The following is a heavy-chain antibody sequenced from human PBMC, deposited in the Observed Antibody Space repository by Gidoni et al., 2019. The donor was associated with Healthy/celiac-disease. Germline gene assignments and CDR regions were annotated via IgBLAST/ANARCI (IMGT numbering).Heavy chain of an antibody. CDR1: GFTVSSNY. CDR3: ARVLKMGATLDAFDI. Sequence: EVQLVESGGGLVQPGGSLRLSCAASGFTVSSNYMSWVRQAPGKGLEWVSVIYSGGSTYYADSVKGRFTISRHNSKNTLYLQMNSLRAEDTAVYYCARVLKMGATLDAFDIWGQGTMVTVSS. V-gene: IGHV3-53*04. J-gene: IGHJ3*02. CDR2: IYSGGST. D-gene: IGHD1-26*01.